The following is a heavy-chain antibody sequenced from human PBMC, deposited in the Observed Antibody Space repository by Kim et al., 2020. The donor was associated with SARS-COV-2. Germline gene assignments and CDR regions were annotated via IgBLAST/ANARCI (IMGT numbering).Heavy chain of an antibody. CDR2: MNPNSGNT. V-gene: IGHV1-8*01. D-gene: IGHD6-13*01. CDR1: GYTFTSYD. Sequence: ASVKVSCKASGYTFTSYDTNWVRQATGQGLEWMGWMNPNSGNTGYAQKFQGRVTMTRNTSISTAYMELSSLRSEDTAVYYCARGEGSSKALNWFDPWGQGTLVTVSS. J-gene: IGHJ5*02. CDR3: ARGEGSSKALNWFDP.